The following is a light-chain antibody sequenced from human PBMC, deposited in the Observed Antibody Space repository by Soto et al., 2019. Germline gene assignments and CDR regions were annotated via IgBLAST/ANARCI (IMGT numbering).Light chain of an antibody. V-gene: IGLV2-23*03. CDR3: CSYAAGSTFYV. CDR1: SSDVGSYNL. Sequence: QSVLTQPASVSGSPGQSITISCTGTSSDVGSYNLVSWYQQHPGKAPQLMIYEGSKRPSGVSNRFSGSKSGNTASLTISGLQAEDEADYYCCSYAAGSTFYVFGTGTKLTVL. CDR2: EGS. J-gene: IGLJ1*01.